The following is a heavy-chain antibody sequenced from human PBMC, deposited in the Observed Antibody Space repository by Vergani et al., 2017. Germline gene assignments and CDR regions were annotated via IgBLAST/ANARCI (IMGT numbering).Heavy chain of an antibody. CDR2: INHSGST. D-gene: IGHD3-22*01. Sequence: QVQLQQWGAGLLKPSETLSLTCAVYGGSFSGYYWSWIRPPPGKGLEWIGEINHSGSTNYNPSLKIRVTISVDTSKNQFSLKLSSVTAADTAVYYCARSAGAYYDSSGYYTHDACDIWGQGTMVTVSS. V-gene: IGHV4-34*01. CDR3: ARSAGAYYDSSGYYTHDACDI. J-gene: IGHJ3*02. CDR1: GGSFSGYY.